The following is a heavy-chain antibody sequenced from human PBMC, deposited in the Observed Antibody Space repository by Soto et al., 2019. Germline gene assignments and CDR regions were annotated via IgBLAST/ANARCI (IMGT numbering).Heavy chain of an antibody. CDR2: VYWDDSK. Sequence: SGPTLVNPTQTLTLTCTFSGFSLSTRDVGVGWIRQPPGEALEWLGVVYWDDSKTYSPSLESRLTITKDTSKSQVVLRMTKMDPVDTATYYCAHCRGGVASFWGQGTLVTVSS. CDR3: AHCRGGVASF. J-gene: IGHJ4*02. CDR1: GFSLSTRDVG. V-gene: IGHV2-5*02. D-gene: IGHD2-2*01.